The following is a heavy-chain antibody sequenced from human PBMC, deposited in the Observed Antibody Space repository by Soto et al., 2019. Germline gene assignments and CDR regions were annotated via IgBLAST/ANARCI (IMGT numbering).Heavy chain of an antibody. Sequence: EVQLVESGGGLVQPGGSLRLSCAASGFTFSSYSVNWVRQAPGKGLEWVSYISSSSGTIYYADSVKGRFTISRDNAKNSLYLQMNSLRDEDTAVYYCARRITTARRYYYGMDVWGQGTTVTVSS. J-gene: IGHJ6*02. CDR2: ISSSSGTI. V-gene: IGHV3-48*02. CDR3: ARRITTARRYYYGMDV. D-gene: IGHD4-4*01. CDR1: GFTFSSYS.